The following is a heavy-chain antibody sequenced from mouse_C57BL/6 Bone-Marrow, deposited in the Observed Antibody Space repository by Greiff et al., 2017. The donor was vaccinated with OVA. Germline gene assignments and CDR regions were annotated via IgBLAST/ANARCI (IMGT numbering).Heavy chain of an antibody. CDR2: ISYSGST. D-gene: IGHD2-10*02. Sequence: DVKLQESGPGMVKPSQSLSLTCTVTGYSITSGYDWHWIRHFPGNKLEWMGYISYSGSTNYNPSLKSRISITHDTSKNHFFLKLNSVTTEDTATYYCARGRYGNYFDYWGQGTTLTVSS. J-gene: IGHJ2*01. CDR3: ARGRYGNYFDY. CDR1: GYSITSGYD. V-gene: IGHV3-1*01.